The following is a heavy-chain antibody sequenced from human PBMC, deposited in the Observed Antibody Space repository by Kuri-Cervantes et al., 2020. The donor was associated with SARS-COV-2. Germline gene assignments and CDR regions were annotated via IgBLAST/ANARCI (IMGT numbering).Heavy chain of an antibody. J-gene: IGHJ4*01. V-gene: IGHV4-59*01. D-gene: IGHD6-6*01. CDR2: IYYDGST. CDR3: ARGSTSFDD. Sequence: SETLSLTCTVSGGSISSYYWSWIRQPPGKGLEWIGHIYYDGSTNYKTSLKGRVTISLDTSKNQFSLKVDSVTAADTAVYYCARGSTSFDDWGHGTLVTVSS. CDR1: GGSISSYY.